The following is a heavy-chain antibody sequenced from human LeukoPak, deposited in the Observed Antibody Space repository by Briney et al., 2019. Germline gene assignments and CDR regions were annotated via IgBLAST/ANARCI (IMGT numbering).Heavy chain of an antibody. J-gene: IGHJ4*02. CDR3: AASSSRFDFDY. V-gene: IGHV3-53*01. CDR1: GFTVSSNY. Sequence: PGGSLRLSCAASGFTVSSNYMSWVRQAPGKGLEWVSVIYSGGSTYYADSVKGRFTISRDNSKNTLYLQMNSLRAEDTAVYYCAASSSRFDFDYWGQGTLVTVSS. CDR2: IYSGGST. D-gene: IGHD6-13*01.